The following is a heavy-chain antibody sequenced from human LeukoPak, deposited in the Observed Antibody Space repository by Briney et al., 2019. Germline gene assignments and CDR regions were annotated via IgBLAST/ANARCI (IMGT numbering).Heavy chain of an antibody. V-gene: IGHV3-23*01. J-gene: IGHJ4*02. D-gene: IGHD5-18*01. CDR2: IRASDYST. CDR1: GLTFSSYA. CDR3: ATPPYNYGLILDY. Sequence: GGSLRLSCAASGLTFSSYAMSWVRQAPGKGLEWVSAIRASDYSTYYADSVTGRFTISRDNSKNTVYLQMNSLRAEDTAVYYCATPPYNYGLILDYWGQGTLVTVSS.